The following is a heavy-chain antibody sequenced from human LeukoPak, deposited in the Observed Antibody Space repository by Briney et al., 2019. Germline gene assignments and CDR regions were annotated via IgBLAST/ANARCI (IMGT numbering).Heavy chain of an antibody. V-gene: IGHV4-34*01. CDR1: GGPFSGYF. CDR2: IHNGGTT. J-gene: IGHJ4*02. Sequence: SDTLSLTCAVSGGPFSGYFWSWNRQSSGKGLEWIGEIHNGGTTNYNPSLNSRVTISEDTSKNQFYLNLSSVTAADTAVYYCARRYYYNLGSFPFDFWGQGTLVTVSS. D-gene: IGHD3-10*01. CDR3: ARRYYYNLGSFPFDF.